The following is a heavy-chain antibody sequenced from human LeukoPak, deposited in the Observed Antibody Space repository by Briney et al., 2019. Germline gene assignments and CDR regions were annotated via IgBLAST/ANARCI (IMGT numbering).Heavy chain of an antibody. V-gene: IGHV3-7*01. CDR3: ARGGHYFFDN. Sequence: PGGSLGFSCAAPGSTLTTYGLGGARQAPGKGLEWVANIKEDGSEKYYVDSVKGRFTISRDNAKNSLYLQMNSLRVEDTAVYYCARGGHYFFDNWGQGTLVTVSS. J-gene: IGHJ4*02. CDR1: GSTLTTYG. CDR2: IKEDGSEK.